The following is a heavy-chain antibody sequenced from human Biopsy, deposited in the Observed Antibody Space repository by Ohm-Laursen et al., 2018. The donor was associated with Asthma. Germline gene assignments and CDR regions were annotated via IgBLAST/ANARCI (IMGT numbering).Heavy chain of an antibody. Sequence: GTLSLTCTVSGGSISSSSYYWGWIRRPPGKGLEFIGTIYYSGSTYYNPSLKSRVTLSVDASKNQFSLKLTSVTAADTAVYYCVSPPGYWGQGTLVTVSS. V-gene: IGHV4-39*01. J-gene: IGHJ4*02. CDR1: GGSISSSSYY. CDR2: IYYSGST. CDR3: VSPPGY.